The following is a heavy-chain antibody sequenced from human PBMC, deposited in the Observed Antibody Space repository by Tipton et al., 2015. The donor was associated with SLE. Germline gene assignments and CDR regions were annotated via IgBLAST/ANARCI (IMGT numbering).Heavy chain of an antibody. CDR2: INSDGSST. CDR3: AREHYYYYMDV. V-gene: IGHV3-74*01. J-gene: IGHJ6*03. Sequence: SLRLSCAASGFTVSSYWMHWVRQAPGKGLVWVSRINSDGSSTSYADSVKGRFTISRDNAKNTLYLQMNSLRAEDTAVYYCAREHYYYYMDVWGKGTTVTVSS. CDR1: GFTVSSYW.